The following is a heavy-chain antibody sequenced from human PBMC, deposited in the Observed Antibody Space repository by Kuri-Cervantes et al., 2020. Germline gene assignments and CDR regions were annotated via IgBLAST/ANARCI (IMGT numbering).Heavy chain of an antibody. Sequence: ASVKVSCKASGYTFTSYGISWVRQAPGQGLEWMGWVSAYNGNTNYAQKLQGRVTMTTDTSTSTAYMELSSLRSEDTAVYYCARGGYYDSSGYFVNSRPSDFDYWGQGTLVTVSS. V-gene: IGHV1-18*01. CDR3: ARGGYYDSSGYFVNSRPSDFDY. D-gene: IGHD3-22*01. CDR1: GYTFTSYG. J-gene: IGHJ4*02. CDR2: VSAYNGNT.